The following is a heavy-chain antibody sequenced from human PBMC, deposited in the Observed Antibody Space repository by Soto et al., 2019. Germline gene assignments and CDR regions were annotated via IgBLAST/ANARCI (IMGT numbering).Heavy chain of an antibody. D-gene: IGHD6-25*01. CDR1: GFSVDEYA. CDR2: ISWKSGSV. J-gene: IGHJ4*02. V-gene: IGHV3-9*01. Sequence: GGSLRLSCVPSGFSVDEYAMHWVRQAPGKGLEWVSTISWKSGSVAYANSVKGRFTISRDAAKNSLYLQMNSLRPEDTAFYYCEKEGLIAAPTDFWGQGTLVTVSS. CDR3: EKEGLIAAPTDF.